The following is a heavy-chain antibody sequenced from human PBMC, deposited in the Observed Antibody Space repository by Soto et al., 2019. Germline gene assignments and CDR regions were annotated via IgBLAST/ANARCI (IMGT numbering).Heavy chain of an antibody. D-gene: IGHD6-19*01. J-gene: IGHJ5*02. V-gene: IGHV1-18*01. CDR1: DSNFTSYG. CDR3: ARDGRRIAVAGDNWFDP. CDR2: ISAYNGNT. Sequence: ASVKVSCKASDSNFTSYGISWVRQAPGQGLEWMGWISAYNGNTNYAQKLQGRATMTTDTSTSTAYMELRSLRSDDTAVYYCARDGRRIAVAGDNWFDPWGQGTLVTVSS.